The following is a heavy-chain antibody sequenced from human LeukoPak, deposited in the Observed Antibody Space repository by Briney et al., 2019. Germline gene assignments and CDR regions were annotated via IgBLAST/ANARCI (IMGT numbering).Heavy chain of an antibody. V-gene: IGHV3-30*02. CDR2: IRYNGDNK. CDR1: GFSFSDYG. D-gene: IGHD1-26*01. J-gene: IGHJ4*02. CDR3: ARGRGSYYEY. Sequence: GGSLRLSCEASGFSFSDYGMHWVRQAPGKGLEWVAFIRYNGDNKYYADSVKGRFTVSRDNSQSTLYLQMNSLRVEDTAVYYCARGRGSYYEYWGQGTLVTVSS.